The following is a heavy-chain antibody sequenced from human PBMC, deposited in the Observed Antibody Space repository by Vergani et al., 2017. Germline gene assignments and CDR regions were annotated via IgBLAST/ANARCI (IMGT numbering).Heavy chain of an antibody. CDR3: ARLYGRDSSGSKYCDY. D-gene: IGHD3-22*01. V-gene: IGHV5-51*01. CDR1: GYSFTNYW. Sequence: EVQLVQSGAEVKKPGESLKISCQISGYSFTNYWIGWVRQMPGKGLEWMGIIHPADSDTRYSPSFQGQVTISVDKSISTAYLQRSSLRASDSAMYYCARLYGRDSSGSKYCDYWGQETLVTVSS. CDR2: IHPADSDT. J-gene: IGHJ4*02.